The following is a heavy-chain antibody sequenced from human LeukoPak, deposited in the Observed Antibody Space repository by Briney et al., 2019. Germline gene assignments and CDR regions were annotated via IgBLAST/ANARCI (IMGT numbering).Heavy chain of an antibody. CDR3: ASGREIIATLSC. CDR2: IYYSGST. J-gene: IGHJ4*02. Sequence: PSETLSLTCTVSGGSISSGDYYWSWIRQHPGKGLEWIGYIYYSGSTYYNPSLKSRVTISVDTSKNQFSLNLNSVTAADTAVYYCASGREIIATLSCWGQGTLVTVSS. D-gene: IGHD5-12*01. CDR1: GGSISSGDYY. V-gene: IGHV4-31*03.